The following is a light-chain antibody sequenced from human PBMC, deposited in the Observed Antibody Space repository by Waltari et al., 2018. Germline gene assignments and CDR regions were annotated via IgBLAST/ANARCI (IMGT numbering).Light chain of an antibody. CDR2: AAS. J-gene: IGKJ2*01. Sequence: EIVMTQSPATLSVSPGARATLSCRASQSVSSNLAWYQQHPGQAPRLLIFAASNRASGIPARFTGSGSGTEFTLTISSLQSEDFADYYCQQYDNWPPYTFGQGTKLELK. V-gene: IGKV3-15*01. CDR1: QSVSSN. CDR3: QQYDNWPPYT.